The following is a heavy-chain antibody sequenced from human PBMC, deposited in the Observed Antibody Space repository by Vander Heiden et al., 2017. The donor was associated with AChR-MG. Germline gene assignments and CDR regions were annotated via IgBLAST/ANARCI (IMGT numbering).Heavy chain of an antibody. CDR3: AKDGVRYSSGWYVFDY. V-gene: IGHV3-23*01. J-gene: IGHJ4*02. D-gene: IGHD6-19*01. Sequence: EVQLLESGGGLVQPGGSLRLSCAASGFTFSSYAMSWVRQAPGKGLGWVSAISGSGGSTYYADSVKGRFTISRDNSKNTLYLQMNSLRAEDTAVYYCAKDGVRYSSGWYVFDYWGQGTLVTVSS. CDR1: GFTFSSYA. CDR2: ISGSGGST.